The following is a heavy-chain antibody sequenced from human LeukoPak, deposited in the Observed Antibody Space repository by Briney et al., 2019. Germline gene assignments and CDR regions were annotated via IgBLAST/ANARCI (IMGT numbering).Heavy chain of an antibody. CDR3: ARRPSGFDP. Sequence: SEPLSLTCTVSGGSISSYYWSWIRQPPGKGLDWIGYIYYSGSTNYNPSLKSRVTISVDTSKNPFSLKLSSVTAADTAVYYCARRPSGFDPWGQGTLVTVSS. D-gene: IGHD3-10*01. CDR2: IYYSGST. J-gene: IGHJ5*02. CDR1: GGSISSYY. V-gene: IGHV4-59*01.